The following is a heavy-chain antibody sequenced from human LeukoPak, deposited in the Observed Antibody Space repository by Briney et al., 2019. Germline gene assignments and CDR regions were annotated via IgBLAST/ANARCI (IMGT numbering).Heavy chain of an antibody. Sequence: ASVKVSCKASGYTLTSYGISWVRQAPGQGLEWMGWISAYNGNTNYAQKLQGRVTMTTDTSTSTAYMELRSLRSDDTAVYYCARYDGAPSYYDILTGYYPEAFDIWGQGTMVTVSS. CDR1: GYTLTSYG. J-gene: IGHJ3*02. V-gene: IGHV1-18*01. CDR2: ISAYNGNT. D-gene: IGHD3-9*01. CDR3: ARYDGAPSYYDILTGYYPEAFDI.